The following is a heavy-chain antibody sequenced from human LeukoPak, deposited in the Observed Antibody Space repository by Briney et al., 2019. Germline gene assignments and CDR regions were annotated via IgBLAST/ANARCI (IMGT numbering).Heavy chain of an antibody. Sequence: GGSLRLSCAASGFTVSSNYMSWVRQAPGKGLEWVSVIYSGGSTYYADSVKGRFTISRDNSKNTLYLQMDSLRAEDTAVYYCAKDDSSGSYFDYWGQGTLVTVSS. J-gene: IGHJ4*02. CDR1: GFTVSSNY. D-gene: IGHD3-22*01. V-gene: IGHV3-66*01. CDR3: AKDDSSGSYFDY. CDR2: IYSGGST.